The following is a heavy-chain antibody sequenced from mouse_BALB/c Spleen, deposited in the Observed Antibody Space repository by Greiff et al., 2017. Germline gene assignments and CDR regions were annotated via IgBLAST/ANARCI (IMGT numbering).Heavy chain of an antibody. Sequence: EVMLVESGPSLVKPSQTLSLTCSVTGDSITSGYWNWIRKFPGNKLEYMGYISYSGSTYYNPSLKSRISITRDTSKNQYYLQLNSLTTEDTATYYCARSPDSSGYGGYFDYWGQGTTLTVSS. D-gene: IGHD3-2*01. CDR1: GDSITSGY. CDR2: ISYSGST. V-gene: IGHV3-8*02. J-gene: IGHJ2*01. CDR3: ARSPDSSGYGGYFDY.